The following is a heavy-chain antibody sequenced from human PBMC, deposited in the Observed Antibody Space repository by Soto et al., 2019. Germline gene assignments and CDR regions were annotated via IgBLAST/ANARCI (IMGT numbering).Heavy chain of an antibody. CDR1: GYTFTGYY. J-gene: IGHJ6*02. CDR2: INPNSGGT. D-gene: IGHD3-9*01. Sequence: ASVKVSCKASGYTFTGYYMHWVRQAPGQGLEWMGWINPNSGGTNYAQKFQGRVTMTRDTSISTAYMELSRLRSDDMAVYYCARDQVPDILTGYVDYYGMDVWGQGTTVTVSS. CDR3: ARDQVPDILTGYVDYYGMDV. V-gene: IGHV1-2*02.